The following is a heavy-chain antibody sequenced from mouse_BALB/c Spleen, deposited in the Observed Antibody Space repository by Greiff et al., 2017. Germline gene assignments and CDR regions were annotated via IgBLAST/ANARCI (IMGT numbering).Heavy chain of an antibody. CDR2: ISYSGST. CDR1: GYSITSDYA. Sequence: DVQLQESGPGLVKPSQSLSLTCTVTGYSITSDYAWNWIRQFPGNKLEWMGYISYSGSTSYNPSLKSRISITRDTSKNQFFLQLNSVTTEDTATYYCARSITTATAMDYWGQGTSVTVSS. J-gene: IGHJ4*01. CDR3: ARSITTATAMDY. D-gene: IGHD1-2*01. V-gene: IGHV3-2*02.